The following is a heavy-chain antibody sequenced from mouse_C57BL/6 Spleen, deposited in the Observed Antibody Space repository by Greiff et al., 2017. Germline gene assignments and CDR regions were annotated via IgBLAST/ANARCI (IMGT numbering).Heavy chain of an antibody. CDR1: GFTFSSYA. J-gene: IGHJ4*01. CDR2: ISSGGDYI. D-gene: IGHD1-1*01. Sequence: EVHLVESGEGLVKPGGSLKLSCAASGFTFSSYAMSWVRQTPEKRLEWVAYISSGGDYIYYADTVKGRFTISRDNARNTLYLQMSSLKSEDTAMYYCTSVVAGDYAMDYWGQGTSVTVSS. V-gene: IGHV5-9-1*02. CDR3: TSVVAGDYAMDY.